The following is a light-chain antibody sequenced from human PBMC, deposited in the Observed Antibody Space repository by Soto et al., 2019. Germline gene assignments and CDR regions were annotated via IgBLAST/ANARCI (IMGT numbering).Light chain of an antibody. CDR3: TSFTSTNTWV. J-gene: IGLJ3*02. CDR2: EVS. Sequence: QSALTQPASVSASPGQSITISCTGTHSDVGGYDRVSWSQQHPGKPPKLIIFEVSYRPPGVSKRFSGSKSGNTASLTISGLQPEDEADYYCTSFTSTNTWVFGGGTKVTVL. V-gene: IGLV2-14*01. CDR1: HSDVGGYDR.